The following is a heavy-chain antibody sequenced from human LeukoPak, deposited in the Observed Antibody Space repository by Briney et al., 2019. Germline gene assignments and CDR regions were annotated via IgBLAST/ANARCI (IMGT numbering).Heavy chain of an antibody. CDR1: GFNFNVYS. CDR2: ITSDSNTI. CDR3: ARSTEWFADY. V-gene: IGHV3-48*01. J-gene: IGHJ4*02. D-gene: IGHD3-3*01. Sequence: GGSLRLSCAASGFNFNVYSMNWVRQAPGKGLERISYITSDSNTIYYADSVRGRFTISRDNAKKSVYLELSNLRVDDTAMYYCARSTEWFADYWGQGTLVTVSS.